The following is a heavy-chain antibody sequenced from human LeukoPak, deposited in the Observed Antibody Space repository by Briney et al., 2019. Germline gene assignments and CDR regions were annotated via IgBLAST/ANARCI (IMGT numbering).Heavy chain of an antibody. D-gene: IGHD3-3*01. V-gene: IGHV5-51*01. J-gene: IGHJ5*02. CDR3: ARGITIFGVVIRNWFDP. Sequence: GESLKISCKGSGYSFTSYWIGWVRQMPGKGLEWMGIIYPGDSDTRYRPSFQGQVTISADKSISAAYLQWSSLKASDTAMYYCARGITIFGVVIRNWFDPWGQGTLVTVSS. CDR2: IYPGDSDT. CDR1: GYSFTSYW.